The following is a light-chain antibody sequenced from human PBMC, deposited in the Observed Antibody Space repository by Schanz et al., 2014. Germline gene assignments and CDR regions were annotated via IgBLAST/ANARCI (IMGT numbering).Light chain of an antibody. Sequence: QSALTQPASVSGSPGQSITISCTGTSSDVGSYNLVSWYQQHPGKAPKVMIYEGSKRPSGVSYRFSGSKSGNTASLTISGLQADDEAGYYCCSYAGSDSWVFGGGTKLTVL. CDR1: SSDVGSYNL. CDR2: EGS. J-gene: IGLJ2*01. V-gene: IGLV2-23*01. CDR3: CSYAGSDSWV.